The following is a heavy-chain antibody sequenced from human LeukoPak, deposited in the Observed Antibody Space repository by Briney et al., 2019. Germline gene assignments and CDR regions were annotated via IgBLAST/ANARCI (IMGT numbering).Heavy chain of an antibody. CDR2: IYSGGST. Sequence: GGSLRLSCAASGFTVSSNDMSWVRQAPGKGLEWVSVIYSGGSTYYADSVKGRFTISRDNSKNTLHLQMNSLRAEDTAVYYCARGSRRSGYPYYFDYWGQGTLVTVSS. J-gene: IGHJ4*02. D-gene: IGHD3-22*01. CDR3: ARGSRRSGYPYYFDY. CDR1: GFTVSSND. V-gene: IGHV3-53*01.